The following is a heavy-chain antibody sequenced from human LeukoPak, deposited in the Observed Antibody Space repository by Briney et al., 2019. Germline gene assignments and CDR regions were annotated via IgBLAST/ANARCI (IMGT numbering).Heavy chain of an antibody. D-gene: IGHD3-22*01. CDR3: ARDPQPSITMIVVVIPDYAFDI. CDR2: INPSGGST. CDR1: GYTFSGYY. V-gene: IGHV1-46*01. J-gene: IGHJ3*02. Sequence: ASVKVSCKASGYTFSGYYMHWVRQAPGQGLEWMGIINPSGGSTSYAQKFQGRVTMTRDTSTSTVYMELSSLRSEDTAVYYCARDPQPSITMIVVVIPDYAFDIWGQGTMVTVSS.